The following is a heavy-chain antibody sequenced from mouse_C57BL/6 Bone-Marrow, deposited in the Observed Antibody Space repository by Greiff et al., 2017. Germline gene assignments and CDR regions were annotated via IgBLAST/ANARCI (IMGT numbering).Heavy chain of an antibody. CDR1: GYTFPDYY. Sequence: VQLQQSIPELVKPGASVQISCKASGYTFPDYYLNWVKQRPGQGLEGIGWIFPGSGSPSYNEKFKGKANLTVDKSSSTAYMLLSSLTSEDSAVYFCARSFITTACDVWGTGTTVTVSS. V-gene: IGHV1-75*01. D-gene: IGHD1-1*01. J-gene: IGHJ1*03. CDR3: ARSFITTACDV. CDR2: IFPGSGSP.